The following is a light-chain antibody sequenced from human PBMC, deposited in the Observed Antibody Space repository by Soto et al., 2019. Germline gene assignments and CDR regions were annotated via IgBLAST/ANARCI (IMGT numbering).Light chain of an antibody. Sequence: EIVLTQSPGTLSLSPGERATLSCRASQSMGSNVAWYQQKPGQAPRLLIYGASTRAAGIPARFSGSGSGTEFTLTISRLEPEDFAVYYCQQYGSSPRTFGQGTKVDIK. CDR2: GAS. J-gene: IGKJ1*01. V-gene: IGKV3-20*01. CDR1: QSMGSN. CDR3: QQYGSSPRT.